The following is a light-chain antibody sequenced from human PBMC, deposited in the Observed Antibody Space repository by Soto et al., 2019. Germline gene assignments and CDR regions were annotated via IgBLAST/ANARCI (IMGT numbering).Light chain of an antibody. CDR1: TSNIGSNT. J-gene: IGLJ3*02. CDR2: SDN. V-gene: IGLV1-44*01. Sequence: QSVLTQPPSASGTPGQRVTISCSGRTSNIGSNTVNWYQQLPGTAPKLLIYSDNQRPSGVPDRFSGSRSGTSASLAISGLQSEDEADYYCAAWDDGLTGWVFGGGTKLTVL. CDR3: AAWDDGLTGWV.